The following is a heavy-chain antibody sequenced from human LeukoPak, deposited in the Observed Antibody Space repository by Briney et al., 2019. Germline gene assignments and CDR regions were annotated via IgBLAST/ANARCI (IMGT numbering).Heavy chain of an antibody. V-gene: IGHV3-30-3*01. CDR2: ISYDGSNK. Sequence: PGGSLRLSCAASGFTFSSYAMHWVRQAPDKGLEWVAVISYDGSNKYYADSVKGRFTISRDNPKNTPYLQMNSLRADDTAVYYCARDSSGYYRDFDYWGQGTLVTVSS. D-gene: IGHD3-22*01. J-gene: IGHJ4*02. CDR3: ARDSSGYYRDFDY. CDR1: GFTFSSYA.